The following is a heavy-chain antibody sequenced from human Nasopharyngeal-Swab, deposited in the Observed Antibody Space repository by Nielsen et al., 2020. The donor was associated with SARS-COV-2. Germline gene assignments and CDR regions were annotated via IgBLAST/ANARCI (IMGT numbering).Heavy chain of an antibody. D-gene: IGHD3-22*01. CDR1: GDSINSHF. V-gene: IGHV4-59*11. J-gene: IGHJ5*01. CDR3: ARGLYDGSGLLDS. CDR2: ISYGGST. Sequence: GSLRLSCTVSGDSINSHFWSWIRQPPGKGLDGIGYISYGGSTNYNPSLRSRVTISVDTSKSQFSLKLTSVTAADTAVYYCARGLYDGSGLLDSWGHGTLVTVSS.